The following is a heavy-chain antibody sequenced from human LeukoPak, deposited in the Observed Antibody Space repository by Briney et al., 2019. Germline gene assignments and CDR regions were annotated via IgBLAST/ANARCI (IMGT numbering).Heavy chain of an antibody. CDR2: ISGSGGST. D-gene: IGHD5-12*01. Sequence: GGSLRLSCAASGFTFDDYAMHWVRQAPGKGLEWVSAISGSGGSTYYADSVKGRFTISRDNSKNTLYLQMNSLRAEDTAVYYCARDGDIVATPYFDYWGQGTLVTVSS. CDR1: GFTFDDYA. V-gene: IGHV3-23*01. CDR3: ARDGDIVATPYFDY. J-gene: IGHJ4*02.